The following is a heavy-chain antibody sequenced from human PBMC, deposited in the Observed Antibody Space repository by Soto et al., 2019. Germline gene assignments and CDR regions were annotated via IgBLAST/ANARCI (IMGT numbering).Heavy chain of an antibody. CDR1: GFTFDDFA. CDR3: VKDIGASGAYWYFDL. V-gene: IGHV3-9*01. CDR2: FNWNSSDI. D-gene: IGHD2-8*02. J-gene: IGHJ2*01. Sequence: EMQLVESGGGLVQPGRSLRLSCAASGFTFDDFAMHWVRQAPGKGLEWVSGFNWNSSDIDYADSLRVCFIISRDNAKNALYLEMNSLRAEDAAFYYCVKDIGASGAYWYFDLWGRGTLVTVSS.